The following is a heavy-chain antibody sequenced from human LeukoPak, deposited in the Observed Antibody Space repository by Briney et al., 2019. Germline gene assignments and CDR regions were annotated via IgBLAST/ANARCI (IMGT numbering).Heavy chain of an antibody. D-gene: IGHD5-18*01. J-gene: IGHJ5*02. CDR2: ISSSSSYI. V-gene: IGHV3-21*01. CDR1: GFTFSSYA. Sequence: SGGSLRLSCAASGFTFSSYAMSWVRQAPGKGLEWVSSISSSSSYIYYADSVKGRFTISRDNAKNSLYLQMNSLRAEDTAVYYCARARDTAMVISYWFDPWGQGTLVTVSS. CDR3: ARARDTAMVISYWFDP.